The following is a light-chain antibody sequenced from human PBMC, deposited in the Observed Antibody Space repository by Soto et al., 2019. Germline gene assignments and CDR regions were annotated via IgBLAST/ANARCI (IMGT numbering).Light chain of an antibody. CDR3: SSYTSSSTLV. Sequence: QSVLTQPASVSGSPGQSITISCTGTSSDVGGYNYVSLYQQHPGKAPKLMIYDVSNRPSGVSNSFSVSKSGNTGSLTISGLQAEDEADYYCSSYTSSSTLVFGGGTKLTVL. V-gene: IGLV2-14*01. J-gene: IGLJ2*01. CDR2: DVS. CDR1: SSDVGGYNY.